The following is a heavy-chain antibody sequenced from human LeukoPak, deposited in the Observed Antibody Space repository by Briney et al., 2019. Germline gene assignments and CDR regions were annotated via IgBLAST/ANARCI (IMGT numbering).Heavy chain of an antibody. V-gene: IGHV4-38-2*02. J-gene: IGHJ4*02. D-gene: IGHD2-21*02. CDR3: ARRDAYCGGDCLSN. Sequence: SETLSLTCSVSGYSISSGYYWGWIRQPPGKGLEWIGYINYSGSTNYNPSLKSRVTISVDTPKNQFSLKLSSVTAADTAMYYCARRDAYCGGDCLSNWGQGTLVTVSS. CDR2: INYSGST. CDR1: GYSISSGYY.